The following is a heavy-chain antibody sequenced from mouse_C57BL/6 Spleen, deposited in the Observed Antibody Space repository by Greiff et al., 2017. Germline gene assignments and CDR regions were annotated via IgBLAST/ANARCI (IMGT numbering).Heavy chain of an antibody. J-gene: IGHJ4*01. D-gene: IGHD1-1*01. CDR2: INPGSGGT. V-gene: IGHV1-54*01. CDR1: GYAFTNYL. CDR3: ARDYYYGSSYAMDY. Sequence: QVQLQQSGAELVRPGTSVKVSCKASGYAFTNYLIEWVKQRPGQGLEWIGVINPGSGGTNYNEKFKGKATLTADKSSSTADMQLSSLTSEDSAVYFCARDYYYGSSYAMDYWGQGTSVTVSS.